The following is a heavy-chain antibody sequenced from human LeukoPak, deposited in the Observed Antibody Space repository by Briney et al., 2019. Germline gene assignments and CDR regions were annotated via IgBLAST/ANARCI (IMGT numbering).Heavy chain of an antibody. V-gene: IGHV3-21*01. CDR1: GFTFSSYG. Sequence: PGGSLRLSCAASGFTFSSYGMHWVRQAPGKGLEWVSSISSSCNYIYYADSVKGRFTISRDNAKNSLYLQMNSLRAEDTAVYYCARDSDGYWGQGTLVTVSS. CDR3: ARDSDGY. CDR2: ISSSCNYI. D-gene: IGHD3-10*01. J-gene: IGHJ4*02.